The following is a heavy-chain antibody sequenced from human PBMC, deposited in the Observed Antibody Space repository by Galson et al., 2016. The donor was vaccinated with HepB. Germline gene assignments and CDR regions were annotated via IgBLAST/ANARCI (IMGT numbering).Heavy chain of an antibody. CDR2: IIPMLGTT. Sequence: SVKVSCKASGGSFSNYAISWVRQAPGQGLEWVGGIIPMLGTTNYAQKFLGRVTITADESTSTAYMELNSLRSEDTAMFFCARDSRIGVHYYYYAMDVWGQGTTVTVSS. V-gene: IGHV1-69*13. J-gene: IGHJ6*02. CDR3: ARDSRIGVHYYYYAMDV. D-gene: IGHD6-19*01. CDR1: GGSFSNYA.